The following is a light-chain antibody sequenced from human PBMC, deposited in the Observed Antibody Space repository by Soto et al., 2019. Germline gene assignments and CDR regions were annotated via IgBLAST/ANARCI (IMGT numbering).Light chain of an antibody. Sequence: EIVLTQSPDTRSLSPGERVTLSCRASQSVTNNYLAWYQQKPGQGPRLLIHGASSRAADTPDRFSGSGSGTDFTLTISRLEPEDFALYYCHQYGATPGTFGQGTKLDIK. J-gene: IGKJ1*01. V-gene: IGKV3-20*01. CDR3: HQYGATPGT. CDR2: GAS. CDR1: QSVTNNY.